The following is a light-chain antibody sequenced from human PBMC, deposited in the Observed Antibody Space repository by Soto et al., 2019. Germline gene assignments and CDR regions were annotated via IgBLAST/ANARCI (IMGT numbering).Light chain of an antibody. CDR3: QQYNNWPLT. CDR2: GAS. Sequence: EIVVTQSPATLSGSPGERATLSCRASQSVSSNLAWYMQKPGQAPRLLIYGASTRATGIPARFSGSGSGTEFTLTISSLQSEDFAVYYCQQYNNWPLTFGGGTKVEIK. V-gene: IGKV3-15*01. J-gene: IGKJ4*01. CDR1: QSVSSN.